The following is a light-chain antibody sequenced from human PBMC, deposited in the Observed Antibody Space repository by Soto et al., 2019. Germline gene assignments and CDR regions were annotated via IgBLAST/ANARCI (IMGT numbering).Light chain of an antibody. CDR3: QQYGSSQFT. CDR2: DTS. CDR1: QSVNSHY. J-gene: IGKJ3*01. Sequence: EILLMQSSGTLSLSAGEGAALSWGASQSVNSHYLAWYQQKPGQAPRVLIFDTSRRATGVPDRFSGSGSGTDFTLTISRLETDDFAVYYCQQYGSSQFTFGPGTKLDTK. V-gene: IGKV3-20*01.